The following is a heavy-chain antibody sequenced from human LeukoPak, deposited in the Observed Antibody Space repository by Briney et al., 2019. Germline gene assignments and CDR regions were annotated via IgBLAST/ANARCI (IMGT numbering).Heavy chain of an antibody. CDR3: SIKGAQYGSGSSYYYGMDV. J-gene: IGHJ6*02. D-gene: IGHD3-10*01. CDR1: GYTFTSYD. V-gene: IGHV1-8*01. Sequence: ASVKVSCKASGYTFTSYDNNLVRQATAQGLEWMGWMNPNSGNTGYAQKFQGRVTMTRNTSITTDSMELNSLRSEDTHTYYFSIKGAQYGSGSSYYYGMDVWGQGTTVTVSS. CDR2: MNPNSGNT.